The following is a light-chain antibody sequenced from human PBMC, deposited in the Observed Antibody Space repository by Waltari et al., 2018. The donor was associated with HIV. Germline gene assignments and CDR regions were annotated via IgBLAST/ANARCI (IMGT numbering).Light chain of an antibody. CDR3: QQRYSWPLT. V-gene: IGKV3-11*01. CDR2: DAS. Sequence: EIVLTQSPATLSLSPGERATLSCRASQSVSSYLAWYQQKPGQAPSLLIYDASNRATGIPARFSGSGSGTDFTLTISSLEPEDFAVYYCQQRYSWPLTFGGGTRVEIK. J-gene: IGKJ4*01. CDR1: QSVSSY.